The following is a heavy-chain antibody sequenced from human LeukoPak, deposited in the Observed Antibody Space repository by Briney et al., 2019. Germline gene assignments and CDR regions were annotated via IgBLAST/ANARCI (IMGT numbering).Heavy chain of an antibody. J-gene: IGHJ3*01. CDR2: INRDGSEK. CDR3: ARVASDRYGDAFDV. CDR1: EFTFSSYW. Sequence: PGGSLRLSCVASEFTFSSYWMSWVRQAPGKGLEWVANINRDGSEKYYVDSVKGRFTISRDNVKKSLYLQMNSLGAEDTALYYCARVASDRYGDAFDVWGQGTMLTVSS. D-gene: IGHD6-19*01. V-gene: IGHV3-7*03.